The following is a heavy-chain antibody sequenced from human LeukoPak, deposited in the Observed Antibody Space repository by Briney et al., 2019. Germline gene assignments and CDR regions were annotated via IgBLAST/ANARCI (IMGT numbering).Heavy chain of an antibody. CDR3: ADSNFDY. Sequence: PGGSLRLSCAASGFILSTYWMHWVRQAPGKGLVWVSRINNDGSSTTYADSVKGRFTISRDNAKNTLYLQMNSLRAEDTAVYYCADSNFDYWGQGTLVTVSS. D-gene: IGHD5-18*01. J-gene: IGHJ4*02. CDR1: GFILSTYW. CDR2: INNDGSST. V-gene: IGHV3-74*01.